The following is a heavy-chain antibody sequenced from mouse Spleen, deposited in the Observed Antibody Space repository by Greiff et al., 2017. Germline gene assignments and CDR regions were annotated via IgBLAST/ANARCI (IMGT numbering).Heavy chain of an antibody. V-gene: IGHV1-69*01. CDR1: GYTFTSYW. D-gene: IGHD2-1*01. CDR3: ARGSGYGNYRGDY. CDR2: IDPSDSYT. Sequence: QVQLQQSGAELVMPGASVKLSCKASGYTFTSYWMHWVKQRPGQGLEWIGEIDPSDSYTNYNQKFKGKATLTVDKSSSTAYMQLSSLTSEDSAVYYCARGSGYGNYRGDYWGQGTTLTVSS. J-gene: IGHJ2*01.